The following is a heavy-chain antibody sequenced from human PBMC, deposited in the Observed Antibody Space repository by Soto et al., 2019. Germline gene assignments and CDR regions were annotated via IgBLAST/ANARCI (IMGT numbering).Heavy chain of an antibody. CDR2: INANSGGT. CDR1: GYAFTGYY. V-gene: IGHV1-2*02. CDR3: ARDSSSWYNGDMDV. J-gene: IGHJ6*02. D-gene: IGHD3-22*01. Sequence: GASVKVSCKASGYAFTGYYIHWVRQAPGQGLEWMGWINANSGGTNYAQKFEERVTMTSDTSITTAYMELQRLKSDDTAVYYCARDSSSWYNGDMDVWGQGTTVTVSS.